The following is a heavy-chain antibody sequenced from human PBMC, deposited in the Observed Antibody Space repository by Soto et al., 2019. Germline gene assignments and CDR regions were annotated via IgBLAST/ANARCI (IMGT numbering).Heavy chain of an antibody. CDR1: GGSFSGYY. D-gene: IGHD2-15*01. CDR3: ARVGVVVAAYSKYYYYGMDV. J-gene: IGHJ6*02. CDR2: INHSGST. Sequence: SETLSLTCAVYGGSFSGYYWSWIRQPPGKGLEWIGEINHSGSTNYNPSLKSRVTILVDTSKNQFSLKLSSVTAADTAVYYCARVGVVVAAYSKYYYYGMDVWGQGTTVTVSS. V-gene: IGHV4-34*01.